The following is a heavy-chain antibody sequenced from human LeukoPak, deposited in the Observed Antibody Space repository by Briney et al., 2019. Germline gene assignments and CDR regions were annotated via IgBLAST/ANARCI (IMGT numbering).Heavy chain of an antibody. CDR2: INPSGGST. CDR3: ARDGYNSDYYYYYMDV. CDR1: GYTSTSYY. J-gene: IGHJ6*03. D-gene: IGHD5-24*01. V-gene: IGHV1-46*01. Sequence: ASVKVSCKASGYTSTSYYMHWVRQAPGQGLEWMGIINPSGGSTSYAQKFQGRVTMTRDTSTSTVYMELSSLRSEDTAVYYCARDGYNSDYYYYYMDVWGKGTTVTVSS.